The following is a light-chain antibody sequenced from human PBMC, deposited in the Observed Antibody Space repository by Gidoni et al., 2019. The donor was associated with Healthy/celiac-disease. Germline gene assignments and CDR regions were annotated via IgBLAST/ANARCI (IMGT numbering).Light chain of an antibody. CDR1: QSVSSN. J-gene: IGKJ3*01. V-gene: IGKV3-15*01. CDR3: QQYNNWPAAFT. Sequence: EIVMTQSPATLSVSPGERATLSCRASQSVSSNLAWYQQKPGQAPRLLIYGASTRATGIPARFSGSGSGTEFTLTISSLQSEDFAVYYCQQYNNWPAAFTFGPGTKVEIK. CDR2: GAS.